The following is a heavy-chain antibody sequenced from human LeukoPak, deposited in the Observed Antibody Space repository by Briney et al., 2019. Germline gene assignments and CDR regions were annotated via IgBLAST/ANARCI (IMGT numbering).Heavy chain of an antibody. J-gene: IGHJ4*02. CDR2: IYYSGST. D-gene: IGHD3-22*01. V-gene: IGHV4-59*01. CDR1: GGSISSYY. Sequence: PSETLSLTCTVSGGSISSYYWSWIRQPPGKGLEWIGYIYYSGSTNYNPSLKSRVTISVDTSKNQFPLKLSSVTAADTAVYYCARVRDYYDSSGYSYYFDYWGQGTLVTVSS. CDR3: ARVRDYYDSSGYSYYFDY.